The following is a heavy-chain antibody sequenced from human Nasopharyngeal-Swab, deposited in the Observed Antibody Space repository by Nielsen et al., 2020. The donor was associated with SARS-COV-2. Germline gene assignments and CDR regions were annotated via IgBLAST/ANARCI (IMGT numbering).Heavy chain of an antibody. CDR1: VYTFTSYD. Sequence: ASVKVSCKASVYTFTSYDINWVRPATGQGLEWMGWMNPNSGNTGYAQKFQGRVTMTRNTSISTAYMELSSLRSEDTAVYYCARGLGYSSSWGLDYWGQGTLVTVSS. D-gene: IGHD6-13*01. V-gene: IGHV1-8*01. CDR3: ARGLGYSSSWGLDY. CDR2: MNPNSGNT. J-gene: IGHJ4*02.